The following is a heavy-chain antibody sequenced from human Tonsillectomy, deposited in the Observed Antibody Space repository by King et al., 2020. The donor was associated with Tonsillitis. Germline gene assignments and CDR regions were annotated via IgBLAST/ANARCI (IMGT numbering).Heavy chain of an antibody. CDR2: INPNSGGT. Sequence: VQLVQSGAEVKKPGASVKVSCKASGYTFTGYYMHWVRQAPGQGLEWMGWINPNSGGTNYAQKFQGRVTMTRDTSISTAYMELSRLRSDDTAVYYCASERCSRDVARSQFSPGVLALLSQCDNWFDPWGQGTLVTVSS. CDR1: GYTFTGYY. J-gene: IGHJ5*02. D-gene: IGHD2-2*01. CDR3: ASERCSRDVARSQFSPGVLALLSQCDNWFDP. V-gene: IGHV1-2*02.